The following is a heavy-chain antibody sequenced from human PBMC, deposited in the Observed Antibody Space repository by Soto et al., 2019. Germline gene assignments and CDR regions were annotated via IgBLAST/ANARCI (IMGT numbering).Heavy chain of an antibody. Sequence: EVQLVESGGGLVQPGRSLRLSCAASGFTFDDYAMHWVRQAPGKGLEWVSGISWNSGSIGYADSVKGRFTISRDNAKNSLYLQMNSLRAEDTALYYCAKGACAAALGPGAFDIWGQGTMVTVSS. CDR3: AKGACAAALGPGAFDI. V-gene: IGHV3-9*01. J-gene: IGHJ3*02. CDR2: ISWNSGSI. CDR1: GFTFDDYA. D-gene: IGHD3-10*01.